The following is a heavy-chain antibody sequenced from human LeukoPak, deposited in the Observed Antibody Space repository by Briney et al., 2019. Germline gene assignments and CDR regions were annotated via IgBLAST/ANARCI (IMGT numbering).Heavy chain of an antibody. D-gene: IGHD3-16*02. V-gene: IGHV1-69*05. CDR2: IIPIFGTA. Sequence: SVKVSCKSSVCTFSSYAISWVRQAPGQGLEWMGGIIPIFGTANYAQKFQGRVTITTDESTSTAYMELSSLRSEDTAVYYCARERGANYDYVWGSYRFPDAFDIWGQGTMVTVSS. CDR3: ARERGANYDYVWGSYRFPDAFDI. J-gene: IGHJ3*02. CDR1: VCTFSSYA.